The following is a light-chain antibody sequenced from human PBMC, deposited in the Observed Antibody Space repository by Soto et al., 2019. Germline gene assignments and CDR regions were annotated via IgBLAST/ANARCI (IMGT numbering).Light chain of an antibody. Sequence: QSALTQPPSASGSPGQSVTISCTGTSSDVGGYNLVSWYQQHPGKAPKLMIYEVSYRPSGVPDRFSGSKSANTASLTVSGLQAEDEADYYCSSYAGSNVYVFGTGTKLTVL. CDR2: EVS. J-gene: IGLJ1*01. CDR1: SSDVGGYNL. V-gene: IGLV2-8*01. CDR3: SSYAGSNVYV.